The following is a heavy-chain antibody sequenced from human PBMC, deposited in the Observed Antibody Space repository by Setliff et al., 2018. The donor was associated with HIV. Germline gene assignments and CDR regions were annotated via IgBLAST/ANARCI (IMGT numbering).Heavy chain of an antibody. J-gene: IGHJ4*02. CDR3: ARHYDSSGYGDYFDD. V-gene: IGHV4-59*08. CDR1: GASISGSY. Sequence: ETLSLTCTVSGASISGSYWIWVRQPPGKGLEWIGYMSLTRDTKYNPSLNSRVTTSIDTSKNQFSLELRSVTAADTAVYYCARHYDSSGYGDYFDDWGRGILVTVSS. D-gene: IGHD3-22*01. CDR2: MSLTRDT.